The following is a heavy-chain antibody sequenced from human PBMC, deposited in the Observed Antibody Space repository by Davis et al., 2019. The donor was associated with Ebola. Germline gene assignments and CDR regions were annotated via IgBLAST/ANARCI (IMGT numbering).Heavy chain of an antibody. V-gene: IGHV3-11*01. CDR2: ISSSGSTI. Sequence: GESLKISCAASGFTFSDYYMSWIRQAPGKGLEWVSYISSSGSTIYYADSVKGRFTISRDNAKNSLYLQMNSLRAEDTAVYYCASSGLRDAFDIWGQGTMVTVSS. D-gene: IGHD5-12*01. CDR3: ASSGLRDAFDI. J-gene: IGHJ3*02. CDR1: GFTFSDYY.